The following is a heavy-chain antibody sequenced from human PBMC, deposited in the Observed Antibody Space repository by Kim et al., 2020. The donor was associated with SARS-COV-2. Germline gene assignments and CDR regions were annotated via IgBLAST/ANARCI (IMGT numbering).Heavy chain of an antibody. Sequence: ASVKGRFTISRDDSKSIAFLQMNSLKTEDTAVYYCTRARGYSGYDPADYWGQGTLVTVSS. J-gene: IGHJ4*02. CDR3: TRARGYSGYDPADY. V-gene: IGHV3-49*02. D-gene: IGHD5-12*01.